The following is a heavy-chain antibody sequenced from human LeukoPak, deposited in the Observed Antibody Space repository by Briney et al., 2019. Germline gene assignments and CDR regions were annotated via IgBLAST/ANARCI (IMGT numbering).Heavy chain of an antibody. V-gene: IGHV1-8*01. CDR2: MNTNSGNT. CDR3: ARGMGSGSYSAAYYFDY. J-gene: IGHJ4*02. Sequence: ASVKVSCKASGYTFTSYDINWVRQATGQGLEWVGWMNTNSGNTGYAQNFQGRVTMTRNTSISTAYMELSSLRSEDTAVYYCARGMGSGSYSAAYYFDYWGQGTLVTVSS. D-gene: IGHD3-22*01. CDR1: GYTFTSYD.